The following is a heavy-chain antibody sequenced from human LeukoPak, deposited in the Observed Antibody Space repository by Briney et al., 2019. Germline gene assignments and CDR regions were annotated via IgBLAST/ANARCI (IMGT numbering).Heavy chain of an antibody. CDR1: GFTFSSYS. J-gene: IGHJ4*02. D-gene: IGHD1-26*01. CDR2: ISSSSSYI. CDR3: AASGSYHGENY. Sequence: GGSLRLSCAASGFTFSSYSMNWVRQAPGKGLEWVSSISSSSSYIYYADSVKGRFTISRDNAKNSLYLQMNSLRAEDTAVYYCAASGSYHGENYWGQGTLVTVSS. V-gene: IGHV3-21*01.